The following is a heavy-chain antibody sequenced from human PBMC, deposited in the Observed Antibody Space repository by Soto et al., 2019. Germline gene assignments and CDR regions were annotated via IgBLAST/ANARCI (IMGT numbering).Heavy chain of an antibody. J-gene: IGHJ4*02. CDR3: ARDLRQEYSSSGHFDY. CDR2: INAGNGNT. Sequence: QVQLVQSGAEVKKPGASVKVSCKASGYTFTSYAMHWVRQAPGQRLEWMGWINAGNGNTKYSQKFQGRVTITRDTSASTAYMELSSLRSEDTAVYYCARDLRQEYSSSGHFDYWGQGTLVTVSS. D-gene: IGHD6-6*01. V-gene: IGHV1-3*01. CDR1: GYTFTSYA.